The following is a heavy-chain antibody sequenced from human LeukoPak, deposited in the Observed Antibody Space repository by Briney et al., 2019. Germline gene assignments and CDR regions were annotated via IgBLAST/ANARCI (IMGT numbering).Heavy chain of an antibody. V-gene: IGHV3-23*01. CDR2: ISGSGGGT. Sequence: PGGSLRLSCAASGFTFSTFAMSWVRQAPGKGLEWVSAISGSGGGTYYADSVKDRLTISRDNSKNTLYLQMSSLRAEDTAVYYCAKAFSAYENWPPNWFDPWGQGTLVTVSS. CDR3: AKAFSAYENWPPNWFDP. J-gene: IGHJ5*02. CDR1: GFTFSTFA. D-gene: IGHD5-12*01.